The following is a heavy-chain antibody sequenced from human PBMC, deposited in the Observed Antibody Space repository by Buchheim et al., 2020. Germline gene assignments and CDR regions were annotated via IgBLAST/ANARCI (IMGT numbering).Heavy chain of an antibody. J-gene: IGHJ4*02. V-gene: IGHV3-74*03. D-gene: IGHD3-16*01. CDR1: GFIFSDYW. Sequence: EVQLVESGGGLVRPGGSLRLSCAASGFIFSDYWMHWVRQAPGKGLVWVSRINGDGSSTTYADSVKGRFTISRENAKNTLYLQINSLRVEDTAVYYCARTMTGGYFDYWGQGAL. CDR3: ARTMTGGYFDY. CDR2: INGDGSST.